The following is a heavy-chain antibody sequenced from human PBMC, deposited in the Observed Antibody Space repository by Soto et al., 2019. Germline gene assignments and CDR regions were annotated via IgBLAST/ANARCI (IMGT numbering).Heavy chain of an antibody. D-gene: IGHD5-18*01. CDR1: GFTFSSYG. V-gene: IGHV3-30*18. CDR2: ISYDGSNK. Sequence: SCAASGFTFSSYGMHRVRQAPGKGLEWVAVISYDGSNKYYADSVKGRFTISRDNSKNTLYLQMNSLRAEDTAVYYCAKVGYSYGWEEYYFDYWGQGTLVTVSS. J-gene: IGHJ4*02. CDR3: AKVGYSYGWEEYYFDY.